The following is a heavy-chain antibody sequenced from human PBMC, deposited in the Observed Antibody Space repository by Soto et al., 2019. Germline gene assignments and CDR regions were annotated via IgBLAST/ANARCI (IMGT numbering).Heavy chain of an antibody. CDR3: ARYPYYYCSGSYYPPLDYFDY. J-gene: IGHJ4*02. Sequence: EVQLVESGGGLVQPGGSLRLSCAASGFTFSSYEMNWVRQAPGKGLEWVSYISSSGSTIYYADSVKGRFTISRDNAKNSLYLQMNRLRAEDTAVYYCARYPYYYCSGSYYPPLDYFDYCGQGTLVTVSS. CDR2: ISSSGSTI. CDR1: GFTFSSYE. D-gene: IGHD3-10*01. V-gene: IGHV3-48*03.